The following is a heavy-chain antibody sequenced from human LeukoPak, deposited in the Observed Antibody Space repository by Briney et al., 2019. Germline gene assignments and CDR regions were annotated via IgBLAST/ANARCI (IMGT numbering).Heavy chain of an antibody. V-gene: IGHV3-23*01. J-gene: IGHJ4*02. CDR3: AKIPKGGYFDS. CDR1: GFTFNNYA. CDR2: ISPSGVST. D-gene: IGHD2-2*01. Sequence: GGSLRLSCAASGFTFNNYAMNWVRQDPGKGLEWVSHISPSGVSTYYADSVKGRFTISRDSSKNTLSLQMNSLRAEDTAVYYCAKIPKGGYFDSWGQGTLVTVSS.